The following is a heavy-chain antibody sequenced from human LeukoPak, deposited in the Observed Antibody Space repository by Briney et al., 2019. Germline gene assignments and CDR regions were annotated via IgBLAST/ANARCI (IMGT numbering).Heavy chain of an antibody. Sequence: PGGSLRLSCAASGFTFSSYGMHWVRQAPGKGLEWVAVISYDGSNKYYADSVKGRFTISRDNSKNTLYLQMNSLRAEDTAVYYCAKVNLNYDILTGYYWNWFDPWGQGTLVTVSS. CDR1: GFTFSSYG. V-gene: IGHV3-30*18. D-gene: IGHD3-9*01. CDR2: ISYDGSNK. J-gene: IGHJ5*02. CDR3: AKVNLNYDILTGYYWNWFDP.